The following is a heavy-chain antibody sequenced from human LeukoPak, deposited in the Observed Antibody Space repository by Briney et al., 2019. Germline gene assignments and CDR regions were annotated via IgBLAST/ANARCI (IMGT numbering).Heavy chain of an antibody. CDR1: GYSISSGYY. Sequence: SETLSLTCAVSGYSISSGYYWGWIRQPPGKGLEWIGSIYHSGSTYYNPSLKSRVTISVDTSKNQFSLKLSSVTAADTAVYYCARHQRGDYYMDVWGKGTTVTVSS. J-gene: IGHJ6*03. CDR3: ARHQRGDYYMDV. V-gene: IGHV4-38-2*01. D-gene: IGHD3-10*01. CDR2: IYHSGST.